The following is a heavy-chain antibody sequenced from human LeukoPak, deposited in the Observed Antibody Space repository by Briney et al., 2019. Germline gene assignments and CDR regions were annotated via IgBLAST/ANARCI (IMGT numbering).Heavy chain of an antibody. D-gene: IGHD5-12*01. Sequence: TGGSLRLSCAASGFSFSRYAIGWVRQAPGKGPEWVCSVNESGGRTYYADSVKGRFTMSRDNSRSTLYLQMNSLRAEDTAVYYCAKEGRPNSGGGFFDYWGQGTRVTVSS. CDR2: VNESGGRT. CDR1: GFSFSRYA. CDR3: AKEGRPNSGGGFFDY. V-gene: IGHV3-23*01. J-gene: IGHJ4*02.